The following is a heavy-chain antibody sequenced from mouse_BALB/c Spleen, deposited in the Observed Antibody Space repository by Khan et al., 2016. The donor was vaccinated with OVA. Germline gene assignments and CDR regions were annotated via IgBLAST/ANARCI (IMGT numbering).Heavy chain of an antibody. J-gene: IGHJ1*01. CDR2: IRNKANGYTT. CDR3: ATDSNCDIYWYFDV. D-gene: IGHD4-1*01. V-gene: IGHV7-3*02. CDR1: GFTFTDYY. Sequence: EVELVESGGGLVQPGGSLRLSCATTGFTFTDYYMSWVRQSPGKALEWLGFIRNKANGYTTEDSASVKGRFTLSRDNSQSILYLQMKPLRAEDSASYYCATDSNCDIYWYFDVWGAATTVTVSS.